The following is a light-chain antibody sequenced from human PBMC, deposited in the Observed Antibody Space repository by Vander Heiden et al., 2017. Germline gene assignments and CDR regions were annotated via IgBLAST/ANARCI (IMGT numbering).Light chain of an antibody. V-gene: IGLV2-23*02. CDR1: SSDVGSDNL. Sequence: QSALTQPAALSGSPCWSITLPCTGTSSDVGSDNLVSWYQQHPGKAPKVMIYEVSKWPSGVYNRFAGSKSGNTASLTISGLQAEDEADYYCCSYAGSTTYVFGTGTKVTVL. CDR2: EVS. CDR3: CSYAGSTTYV. J-gene: IGLJ1*01.